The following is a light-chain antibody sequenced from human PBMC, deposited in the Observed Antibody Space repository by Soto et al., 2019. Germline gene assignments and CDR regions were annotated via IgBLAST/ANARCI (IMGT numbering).Light chain of an antibody. Sequence: DIQMTQSPSTLSASVGDRVTITCRASQSVSRLLAWYQQKPGKAPKLLIYKASTLESGVPSRFSGSGSGTDFTLAISSLQPDDYATYYCQQYNDNWTFGQGTKVEIK. CDR2: KAS. CDR3: QQYNDNWT. J-gene: IGKJ1*01. CDR1: QSVSRL. V-gene: IGKV1-5*03.